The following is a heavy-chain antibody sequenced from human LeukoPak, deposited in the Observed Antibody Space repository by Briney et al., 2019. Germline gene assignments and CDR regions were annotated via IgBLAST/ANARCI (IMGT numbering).Heavy chain of an antibody. V-gene: IGHV3-30*02. J-gene: IGHJ4*02. CDR3: AKDPDPVPSDY. Sequence: GGSLRLSCAASGFTFSSYGMHWVRQAPGKGLEWVAFIRYDGSNKYYADSVKGRFTISRDNSKNTLYLQMNSLRAEDTAVYYCAKDPDPVPSDYWGQGTLVTVSS. CDR2: IRYDGSNK. CDR1: GFTFSSYG.